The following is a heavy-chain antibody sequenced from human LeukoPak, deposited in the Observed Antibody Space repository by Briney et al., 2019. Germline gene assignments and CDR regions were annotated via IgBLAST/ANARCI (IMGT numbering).Heavy chain of an antibody. V-gene: IGHV3-74*01. CDR2: IRSDGIST. J-gene: IGHJ5*02. CDR3: ARDRDYGGNWFDP. CDR1: GFTFSTYW. Sequence: PGGPLRLSCVASGFTFSTYWMHWVRQAPGKGLVWVSRIRSDGISTGYADSVKGRFTISRDNAKNTLYLQMNSLRAEDTAVYYCARDRDYGGNWFDPWGQGTLVTVSS. D-gene: IGHD4-23*01.